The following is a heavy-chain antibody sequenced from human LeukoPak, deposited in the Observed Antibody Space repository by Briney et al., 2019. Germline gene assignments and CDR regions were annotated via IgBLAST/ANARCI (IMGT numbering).Heavy chain of an antibody. CDR3: ARAPSSSWSVYAFDI. V-gene: IGHV1-2*02. J-gene: IGHJ3*02. D-gene: IGHD6-13*01. CDR2: INPNSGGT. Sequence: ASVKVSCKASGYTFTGYYMHWVRQAPGQGLEWMGWINPNSGGTNYAQKFQGRVTMTRDTSISTAYMELSRLRSDDTAVYYCARAPSSSWSVYAFDIWGQGTMVTISS. CDR1: GYTFTGYY.